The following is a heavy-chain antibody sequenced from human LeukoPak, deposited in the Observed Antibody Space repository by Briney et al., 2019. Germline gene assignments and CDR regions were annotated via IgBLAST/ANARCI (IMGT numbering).Heavy chain of an antibody. D-gene: IGHD2-15*01. CDR3: ARSVAASRDY. J-gene: IGHJ4*02. Sequence: SGGSLRLSCAASGFTFDDYGMSWVRQAPGKRLEWVSGINWNGGSTGYADSVKGRFTISRDNAKNSLYLQMNSLRAEDTALYYCARSVAASRDYWGQGTPVTVSS. V-gene: IGHV3-20*04. CDR1: GFTFDDYG. CDR2: INWNGGST.